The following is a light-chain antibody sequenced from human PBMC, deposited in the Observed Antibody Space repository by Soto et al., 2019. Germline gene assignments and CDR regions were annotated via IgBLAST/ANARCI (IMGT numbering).Light chain of an antibody. Sequence: QSVLTQPPSASGSPGQWVTISCSGSSYDIGSNTVNWYQQLPGTAPKLLIYCNNQRPSGVTDRFSGSKSGTSASLAISGLQSEDEADYYCASWDDSLNGGVVFGGGTKVTVL. V-gene: IGLV1-44*01. J-gene: IGLJ2*01. CDR2: CNN. CDR3: ASWDDSLNGGVV. CDR1: SYDIGSNT.